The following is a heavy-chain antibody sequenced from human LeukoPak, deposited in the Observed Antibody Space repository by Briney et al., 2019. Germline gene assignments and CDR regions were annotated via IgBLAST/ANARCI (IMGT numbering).Heavy chain of an antibody. CDR1: GFTFSSYW. Sequence: GGSLRLSCAASGFTFSSYWMHWVRQVPGKGLEWVSYISSRGTTKHYADSVKGRFTISRDNAKNALYLQMNSLRVEDTAVYYCANFEPGYTSSWYAEFWGQGTLVTVSS. CDR2: ISSRGTTK. CDR3: ANFEPGYTSSWYAEF. V-gene: IGHV3-48*01. D-gene: IGHD6-13*01. J-gene: IGHJ4*02.